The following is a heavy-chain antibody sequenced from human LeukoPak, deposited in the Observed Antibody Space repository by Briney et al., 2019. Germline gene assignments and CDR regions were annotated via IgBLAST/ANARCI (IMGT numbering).Heavy chain of an antibody. V-gene: IGHV3-74*03. Sequence: QPGGSLRLSCAASGFIFSNYWMHWVRQAPGKGLVWVSRVNNDGSSTTYADSVKGRFTISRDNAKNTLYLQMNSLRAEDTAVYYCARDQIETGKDAFDIWGQGTMVTVSS. CDR2: VNNDGSST. CDR1: GFIFSNYW. J-gene: IGHJ3*02. D-gene: IGHD4-23*01. CDR3: ARDQIETGKDAFDI.